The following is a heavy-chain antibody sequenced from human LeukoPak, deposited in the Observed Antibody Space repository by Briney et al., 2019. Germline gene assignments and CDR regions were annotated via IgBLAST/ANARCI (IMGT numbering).Heavy chain of an antibody. CDR3: AKEGIDSGSNWFDP. CDR1: GFTFSSYG. D-gene: IGHD6-6*01. V-gene: IGHV3-30*18. CDR2: ISYDGSNK. Sequence: GRSLRLSCAASGFTFSSYGMHWVRQAPGKGLEWVAVISYDGSNKYYADSVKGRLTISRDNSKNTLYLQMNSLRAEDTAVYYCAKEGIDSGSNWFDPWGQGTLVTVSS. J-gene: IGHJ5*02.